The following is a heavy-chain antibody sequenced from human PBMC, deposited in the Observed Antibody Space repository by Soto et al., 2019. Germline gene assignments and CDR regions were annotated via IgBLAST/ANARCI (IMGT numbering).Heavy chain of an antibody. CDR3: TGYCGGDCWFDP. CDR1: GDTFTGFG. D-gene: IGHD2-21*02. V-gene: IGHV1-18*01. CDR2: ISVYHGNT. Sequence: QVQLVQSGAEVKKPGVSVKVSCKASGDTFTGFGISWVRQAPGQGLEWMGWISVYHGNTKYAPKLHGRVTMTTDTSTGTVYMELRSLRSDDTAVYYCTGYCGGDCWFDPWGPGTLVTVSS. J-gene: IGHJ5*02.